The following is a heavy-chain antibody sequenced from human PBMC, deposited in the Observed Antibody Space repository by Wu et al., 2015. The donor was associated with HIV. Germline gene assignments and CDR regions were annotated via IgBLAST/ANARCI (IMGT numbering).Heavy chain of an antibody. J-gene: IGHJ4*02. V-gene: IGHV4-61*01. Sequence: QVQLQESGPGLVKPSETLSLTCVVSGTSVSSDYYWGWIRQTPGKGLEWIGYIYYSGTTNYNPSLKSRVAISVDTSKNQFSLKLSSVTAADTAVYYCARSQVRVFRFLEWPQPYDSWGQGTLVTVSS. CDR2: IYYSGTT. CDR3: ARSQVRVFRFLEWPQPYDS. CDR1: GTSVSSDYY. D-gene: IGHD3-3*01.